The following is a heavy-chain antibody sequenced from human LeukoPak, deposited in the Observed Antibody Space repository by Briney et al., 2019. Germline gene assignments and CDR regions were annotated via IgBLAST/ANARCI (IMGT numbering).Heavy chain of an antibody. CDR1: GGSFSGYY. J-gene: IGHJ5*02. CDR3: ARVEYYGSGSYWNWFDP. CDR2: INHSGST. D-gene: IGHD3-10*01. V-gene: IGHV4-34*01. Sequence: PSETLSLTCAVYGGSFSGYYWSWIRQPPGKGLEWIGEINHSGSTSYNPSLKSRVTISVDTSKNQFSLKLSSVTAADTAVYYCARVEYYGSGSYWNWFDPWGRGTLVTVSS.